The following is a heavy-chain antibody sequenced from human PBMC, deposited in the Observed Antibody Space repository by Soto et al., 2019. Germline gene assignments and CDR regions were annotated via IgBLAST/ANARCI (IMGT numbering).Heavy chain of an antibody. CDR1: GFTFSSYA. CDR3: AKAVDIVVVPAAIDY. V-gene: IGHV3-23*01. Sequence: LRLSCAASGFTFSSYAMSWVRQAPGKGLEWVSAISGSGGRTYYADSVKGRFTISRDNSKNTLYLQMNSLRAEDTAVYYCAKAVDIVVVPAAIDYWGQGTLVTVSS. J-gene: IGHJ4*02. D-gene: IGHD2-2*03. CDR2: ISGSGGRT.